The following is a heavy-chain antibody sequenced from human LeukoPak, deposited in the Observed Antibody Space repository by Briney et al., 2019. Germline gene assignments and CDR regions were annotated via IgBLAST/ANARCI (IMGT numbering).Heavy chain of an antibody. J-gene: IGHJ4*02. CDR3: YWEGS. V-gene: IGHV3-74*01. D-gene: IGHD1-26*01. CDR2: INSDGSSA. CDR1: GFTFSSYW. Sequence: PGGSLTLSCAASGFTFSSYWMHWVRQAPGKGLVWVSRINSDGSSADYADSVKGRFTISRDNAKNTVYLQMNSLRVEDTAVYYCYWEGSWGQGTLVTVSS.